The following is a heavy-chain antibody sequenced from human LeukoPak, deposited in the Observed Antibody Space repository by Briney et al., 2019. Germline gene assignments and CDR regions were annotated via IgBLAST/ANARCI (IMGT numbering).Heavy chain of an antibody. CDR3: AKGVDIVATFGGALPDV. V-gene: IGHV3-23*01. Sequence: GGSLRLSCAASGFTFSSYAMSWVRQAPGKGLDSVSAISGSGGSTYYADSVKGRFTISRDNSKNTLYLQMNSLRAEDTAVYYCAKGVDIVATFGGALPDVWGKGTTVTVSS. D-gene: IGHD5-12*01. CDR1: GFTFSSYA. J-gene: IGHJ6*04. CDR2: ISGSGGST.